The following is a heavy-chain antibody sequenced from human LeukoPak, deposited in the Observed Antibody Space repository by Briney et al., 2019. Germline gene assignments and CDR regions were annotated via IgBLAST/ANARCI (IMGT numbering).Heavy chain of an antibody. D-gene: IGHD6-13*01. Sequence: PSETLSLTCTVSGGSISSYYWSWIRQPAGKRLEWIGRIYTSGSTNYNPSLKSRVTMSVDTSKNQFSLKLSSVTAADTAVYYCARGHSISSSWYFDYWGQGTLVTVSS. CDR1: GGSISSYY. J-gene: IGHJ4*02. CDR2: IYTSGST. V-gene: IGHV4-4*07. CDR3: ARGHSISSSWYFDY.